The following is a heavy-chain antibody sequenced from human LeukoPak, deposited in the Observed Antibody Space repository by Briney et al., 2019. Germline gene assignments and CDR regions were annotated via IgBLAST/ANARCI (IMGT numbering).Heavy chain of an antibody. J-gene: IGHJ4*02. CDR1: GFSFSSHE. V-gene: IGHV3-48*03. CDR3: ARAPGVGRFDY. CDR2: ISGSGSAI. Sequence: GGSLRLSCAASGFSFSSHEINWVRQAPGKGLEWVSFISGSGSAIYYADSVKGRFTISRDNAKNSVYLQMNSLRAEDTAVYYSARAPGVGRFDYWGQGTLVTVSS.